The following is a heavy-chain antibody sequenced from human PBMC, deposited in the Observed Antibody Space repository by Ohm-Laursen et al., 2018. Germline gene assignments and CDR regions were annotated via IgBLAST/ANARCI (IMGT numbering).Heavy chain of an antibody. CDR1: RYTFTSYY. CDR2: INPSGGST. CDR3: AAGYSSGWYGSGY. D-gene: IGHD6-19*01. V-gene: IGHV1-46*01. J-gene: IGHJ4*02. Sequence: GASVKVSCKASRYTFTSYYMHWVRQAPGQGLEWMGIINPSGGSTSYAQKFQERVTITRDMSTSTAYMELSSLRSEDTAVYYCAAGYSSGWYGSGYWGQGTLVTVSS.